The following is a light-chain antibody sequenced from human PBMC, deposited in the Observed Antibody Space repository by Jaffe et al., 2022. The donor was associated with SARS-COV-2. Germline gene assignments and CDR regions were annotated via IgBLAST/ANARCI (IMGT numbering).Light chain of an antibody. CDR1: NSNIGSSS. CDR2: SNN. CDR3: AAWDDSLNGVV. V-gene: IGLV1-44*01. J-gene: IGLJ3*02. Sequence: QSVLTQPPSASGTPGQRVTISCSGSNSNIGSSSVNWYRQLPGTAPKLLIYSNNQRPSGVPDRISGSKSGTSASLAISGLQSEDEADYYCAAWDDSLNGVVFGGGTKLTVL.